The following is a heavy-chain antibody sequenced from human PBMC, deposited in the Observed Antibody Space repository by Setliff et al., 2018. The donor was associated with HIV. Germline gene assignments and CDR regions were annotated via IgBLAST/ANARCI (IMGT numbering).Heavy chain of an antibody. D-gene: IGHD7-27*01. J-gene: IGHJ5*02. CDR2: IYPGDSDT. CDR1: GYSFTSYW. Sequence: PGESLKISCKGSGYSFTSYWIGWVRQMPGKGLEWMGIIYPGDSDTRYSSSFQGQVTISADKSISTAYVQWSSLKASDTAMYYCARLSPPRQLGGLSWFDPWGQGTLVTVSS. CDR3: ARLSPPRQLGGLSWFDP. V-gene: IGHV5-51*01.